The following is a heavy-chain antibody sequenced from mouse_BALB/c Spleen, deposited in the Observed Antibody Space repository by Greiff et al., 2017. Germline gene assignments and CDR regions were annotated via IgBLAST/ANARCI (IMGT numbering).Heavy chain of an antibody. J-gene: IGHJ4*01. CDR1: GYTFTDYE. CDR3: TSLYGSSYDYAMDY. V-gene: IGHV1-15*01. CDR2: IDPETGGT. D-gene: IGHD1-1*01. Sequence: QVQLQQSGAELVRPGASVTLSCKASGYTFTDYEMHWVKQTPVHGLEWIGAIDPETGGTAYNQKFKGKATLTADKSSSTAYMELRSLTSEDSAVYYCTSLYGSSYDYAMDYWGQGTSVTVSS.